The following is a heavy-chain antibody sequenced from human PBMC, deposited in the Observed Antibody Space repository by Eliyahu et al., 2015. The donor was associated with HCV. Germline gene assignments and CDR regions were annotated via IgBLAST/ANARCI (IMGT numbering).Heavy chain of an antibody. Sequence: QVHLQESGPGLVKPSQTLSLXCTXSGGPVRXSXSYWTWIRQHPGKGLEWIGYIYYSGSAYYNPSLKSRLALSVDTSNNQFSLKLTSVTAADTAVYYCARASINDSPFDNWFDPWGQGTLVTVSS. J-gene: IGHJ5*02. V-gene: IGHV4-31*03. D-gene: IGHD2-21*02. CDR3: ARASINDSPFDNWFDP. CDR1: GGPVRXSXSY. CDR2: IYYSGSA.